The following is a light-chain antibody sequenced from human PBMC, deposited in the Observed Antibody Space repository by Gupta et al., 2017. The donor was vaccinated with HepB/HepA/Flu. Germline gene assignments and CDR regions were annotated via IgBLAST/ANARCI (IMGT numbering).Light chain of an antibody. Sequence: SVLLQTPSASGTPGPRVPISCSARNSNIGRNAVNWYQQFPGTAPKLLVYSNNRRPSGVPERFSGSKSGTSASLAISGLQAEDEADYYCAAWDDSRNGWVFGGGTKLTVL. J-gene: IGLJ2*01. V-gene: IGLV1-44*01. CDR3: AAWDDSRNGWV. CDR1: NSNIGRNA. CDR2: SNN.